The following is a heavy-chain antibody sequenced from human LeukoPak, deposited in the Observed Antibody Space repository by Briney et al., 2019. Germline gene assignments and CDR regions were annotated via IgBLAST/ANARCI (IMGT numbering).Heavy chain of an antibody. CDR2: ISGSGGST. CDR1: GFTFSSYA. V-gene: IGHV3-23*01. Sequence: PGGSLRLSRAASGFTFSSYAMNWVRQAPGKGPEWVSGISGSGGSTYYADSVKGRFTISRDNSKNTLYLQMNSLRAEDTAVYYCARKSYYGSSGYYYFDCWGLGTLVTVSS. CDR3: ARKSYYGSSGYYYFDC. J-gene: IGHJ4*02. D-gene: IGHD3-22*01.